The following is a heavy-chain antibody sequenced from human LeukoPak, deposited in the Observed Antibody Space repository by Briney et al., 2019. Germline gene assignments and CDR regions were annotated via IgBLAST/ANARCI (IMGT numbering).Heavy chain of an antibody. D-gene: IGHD6-19*01. CDR2: INHSGYT. CDR1: GVAFSNYY. CDR3: TRAVAGHPD. Sequence: SETLSLSCAVSGVAFSNYYWSWVRQSPRKGLEWIGEINHSGYTNYNPSPKSRVTMSIDTSKNQFSLMLTSVTAADTAVYYCTRAVAGHPDWGQGTAVTVSS. V-gene: IGHV4-34*01. J-gene: IGHJ4*02.